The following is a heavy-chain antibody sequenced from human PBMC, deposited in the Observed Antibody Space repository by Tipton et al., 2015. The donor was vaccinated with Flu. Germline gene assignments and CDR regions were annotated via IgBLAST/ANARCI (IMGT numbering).Heavy chain of an antibody. V-gene: IGHV3-23*01. CDR3: AANGGGGEYGSDSGGAYYYYAMDV. D-gene: IGHD3-10*01. CDR1: GFTFSTHT. CDR2: VSGGGGTT. Sequence: AASGFTFSTHTMTWVRQAPGKGLEWVSSVSGGGGTTYYADSVKGRFTISRDNSRNTLSLQMNSLRVEDTAMYYCAANGGGGEYGSDSGGAYYYYAMDVWGQGTTVTVSS. J-gene: IGHJ6*02.